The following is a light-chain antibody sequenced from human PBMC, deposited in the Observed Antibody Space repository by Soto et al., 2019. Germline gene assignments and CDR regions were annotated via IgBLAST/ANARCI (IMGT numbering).Light chain of an antibody. V-gene: IGLV1-44*01. Sequence: QSVLTQPPSASGTPGQRVAISCSGGSSDIGSNPVNWYLHLPGAAPKLLIYRDNQRPSGVPDRFSGSKSRTSASLTISGLQSEDEADYFCSAWDDSIYGPVFGGGTKLTVL. CDR3: SAWDDSIYGPV. CDR1: SSDIGSNP. J-gene: IGLJ2*01. CDR2: RDN.